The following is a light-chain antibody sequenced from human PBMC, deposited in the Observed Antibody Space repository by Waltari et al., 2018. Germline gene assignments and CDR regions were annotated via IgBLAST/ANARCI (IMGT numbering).Light chain of an antibody. CDR2: EVI. CDR3: CSYAGSGTYV. V-gene: IGLV2-23*02. CDR1: NPPGGNYTL. Sequence: QSALTQPASVSGTPGQSITISCPGTNPPGGNYTLVPWYQHHPGDAPQLMICEVIKRPSGVSNRFSGSKSGNTASLTISGLQAEDEADYYCCSYAGSGTYVFGTGTKVTVL. J-gene: IGLJ1*01.